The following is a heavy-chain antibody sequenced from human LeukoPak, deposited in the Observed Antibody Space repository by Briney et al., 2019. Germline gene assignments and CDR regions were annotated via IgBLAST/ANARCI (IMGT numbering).Heavy chain of an antibody. D-gene: IGHD6-19*01. CDR1: GFTFSSYS. V-gene: IGHV3-48*01. CDR2: ISSSSSTI. CDR3: ARDRAIAVAGGYFDY. J-gene: IGHJ4*02. Sequence: PGGSLRLSCAASGFTFSSYSMNWVRQAPGKGLEWVSYISSSSSTIYYADSVKGRFTISRDNAKNSLYLQMNSLRAEDTAVYYCARDRAIAVAGGYFDYWGQGTLVTVSS.